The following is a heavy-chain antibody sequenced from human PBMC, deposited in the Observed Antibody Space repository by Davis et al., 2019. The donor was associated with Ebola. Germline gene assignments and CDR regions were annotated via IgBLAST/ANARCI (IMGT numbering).Heavy chain of an antibody. CDR3: ARALPYYDFWSGYLEPYYYYGMDV. CDR1: GFTFSSYS. D-gene: IGHD3-3*01. V-gene: IGHV3-21*01. CDR2: ISSSSSYI. Sequence: GESLKISCAASGFTFSSYSMNWVRQAPGKGLEWVSSISSSSSYIYYADSVKGRFTISRDNAKNSLYLQMNSLRAEDTAVYYCARALPYYDFWSGYLEPYYYYGMDVWGQGTTVTVSS. J-gene: IGHJ6*02.